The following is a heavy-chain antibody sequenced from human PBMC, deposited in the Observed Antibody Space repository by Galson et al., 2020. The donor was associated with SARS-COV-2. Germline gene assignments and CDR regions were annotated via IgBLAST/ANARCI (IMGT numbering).Heavy chain of an antibody. V-gene: IGHV1-24*01. CDR2: FDAGEGET. Sequence: ASVKVSCKVSGHTLTELSMQWVRQTPGKGLEWMGGFDAGEGETIYAQKFQGRVTMTEDTFTDTAYMELSSLRSKDTAVYYCAIIEVGLEWLFKLDPWGQGTLVTVSS. CDR1: GHTLTELS. CDR3: AIIEVGLEWLFKLDP. D-gene: IGHD3-3*01. J-gene: IGHJ5*02.